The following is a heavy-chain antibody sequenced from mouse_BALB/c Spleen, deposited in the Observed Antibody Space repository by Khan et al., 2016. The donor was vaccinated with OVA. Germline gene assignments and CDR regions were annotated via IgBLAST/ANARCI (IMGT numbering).Heavy chain of an antibody. Sequence: EVQLQESGPGLVKPSQSLSLTCTVTGYSITSGYGWNWIRQFPGNKLEWMGYISYSGSTNYNPYLKSRISITRDTSKHQFFLQLNSVTTEDTATYYCARTASIKYWGQGTTLTVSS. V-gene: IGHV3-2*02. CDR2: ISYSGST. D-gene: IGHD1-2*01. CDR3: ARTASIKY. CDR1: GYSITSGYG. J-gene: IGHJ2*01.